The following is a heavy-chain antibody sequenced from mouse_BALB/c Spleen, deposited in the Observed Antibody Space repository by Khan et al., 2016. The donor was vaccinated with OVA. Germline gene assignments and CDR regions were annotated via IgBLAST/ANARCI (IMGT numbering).Heavy chain of an antibody. Sequence: QVQLKESGPGLVAPSQSLSITCTVSGFSLTSYGVNWVRQPPGKGLEWLGVMWGDGSTNYHSALKSRLIISKDNSKSQVFLKLNSLQTDDTATYDCAKFTPDYYTMDYWGQGTSVTVSS. CDR1: GFSLTSYG. V-gene: IGHV2-3*01. CDR2: MWGDGST. D-gene: IGHD1-1*01. CDR3: AKFTPDYYTMDY. J-gene: IGHJ4*01.